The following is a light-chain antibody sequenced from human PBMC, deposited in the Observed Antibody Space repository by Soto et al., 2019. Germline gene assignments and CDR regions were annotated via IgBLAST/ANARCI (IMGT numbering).Light chain of an antibody. CDR2: RAS. J-gene: IGKJ4*01. CDR3: QQYGSSPLT. Sequence: EIVMTQSPATLSVSPGERATLSCRASQSVSSNLAWYQQKPGQAPRVLIYRASIRATGISDRFSGSGSGTDFTLTISRLEPEDFAVYYCQQYGSSPLTFGGGTKVDNK. CDR1: QSVSSN. V-gene: IGKV3-20*01.